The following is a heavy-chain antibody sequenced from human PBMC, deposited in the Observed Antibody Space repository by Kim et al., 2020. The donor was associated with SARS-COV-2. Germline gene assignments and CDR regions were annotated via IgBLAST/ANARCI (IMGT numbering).Heavy chain of an antibody. CDR2: ITSSSSTI. CDR1: GFTFSSYS. D-gene: IGHD3-10*01. J-gene: IGHJ5*02. Sequence: GGFLRLSCTASGFTFSSYSMNWVRQAPGKGLEWVSYITSSSSTIYYADSVKGRFTISRDNAKNSLYLQMNSLRDEDTAVYYCASSSYGSGTYYPNWFDPWGQGTLVTVSS. V-gene: IGHV3-48*02. CDR3: ASSSYGSGTYYPNWFDP.